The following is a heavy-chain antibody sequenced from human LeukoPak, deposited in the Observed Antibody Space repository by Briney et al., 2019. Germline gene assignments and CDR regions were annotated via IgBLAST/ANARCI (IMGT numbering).Heavy chain of an antibody. Sequence: PGGSLRLSCAASGFTFSSYSMNWVRQAPGKGLEWVSSISSSSSYIYYADSVKGRFTISRDNAKNSVYLQMNSLRAEDTGVYYCARDKEKGSTSGSSFHLWGQGTMVTVSS. J-gene: IGHJ3*01. D-gene: IGHD2-2*01. CDR1: GFTFSSYS. CDR2: ISSSSSYI. V-gene: IGHV3-21*01. CDR3: ARDKEKGSTSGSSFHL.